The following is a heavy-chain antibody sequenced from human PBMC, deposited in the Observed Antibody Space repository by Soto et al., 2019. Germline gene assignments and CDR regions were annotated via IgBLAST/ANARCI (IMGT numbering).Heavy chain of an antibody. CDR3: ARAEYSSSSFYYYYYGMDV. J-gene: IGHJ6*02. D-gene: IGHD6-6*01. CDR2: IYTSGST. CDR1: GGSISSYY. V-gene: IGHV4-4*07. Sequence: LSLTCTVSGGSISSYYWSWIRQPAGKGLEWIGRIYTSGSTNYNPSLKSRVTMSVVTSKNQFSLKLSSVTAADTAVYYCARAEYSSSSFYYYYYGMDVWGQGTTVTVSS.